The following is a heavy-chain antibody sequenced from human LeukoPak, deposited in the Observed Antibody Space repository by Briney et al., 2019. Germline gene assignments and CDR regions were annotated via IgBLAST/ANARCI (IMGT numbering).Heavy chain of an antibody. CDR1: GFTFSNYG. CDR3: ARFSSGWYPTTFDY. Sequence: GGSLRLSCVASGFTFSNYGMHWVRQAPGKGLEWVANIKQDGSEKYYVDSVKGRFTISRDNAKNSLYLQMNSLRAEDTAVYYCARFSSGWYPTTFDYWGQGTLVTVSS. D-gene: IGHD6-19*01. CDR2: IKQDGSEK. V-gene: IGHV3-7*01. J-gene: IGHJ4*02.